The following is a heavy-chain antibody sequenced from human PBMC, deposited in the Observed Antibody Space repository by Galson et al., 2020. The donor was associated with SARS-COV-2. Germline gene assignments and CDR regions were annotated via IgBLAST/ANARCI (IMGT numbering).Heavy chain of an antibody. V-gene: IGHV4-30-4*01. Sequence: SETLSLTCTVSGVSITSGTFYWTWIRQSPGKGLEWIGYISYNGGTYYNPSLKSRVSISRDTSRNQVSLNLSSVTAADTAVYYCAREGRELTDTWGQGTLVTVSS. CDR3: AREGRELTDT. CDR2: ISYNGGT. J-gene: IGHJ4*02. D-gene: IGHD1-26*01. CDR1: GVSITSGTFY.